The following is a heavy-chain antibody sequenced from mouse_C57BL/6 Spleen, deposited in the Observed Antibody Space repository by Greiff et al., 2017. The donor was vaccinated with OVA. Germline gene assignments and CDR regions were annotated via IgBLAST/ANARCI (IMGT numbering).Heavy chain of an antibody. CDR3: ARGDYSNYFDD. V-gene: IGHV1-55*01. D-gene: IGHD2-5*01. Sequence: QVQLQQPGAELVKPGASVKMSCKASGYTFTSYWITWVKQRPGQGLEWIGDIYPGSGSTNYNEKFKRKATLTVDTSSSTAYIQLSSLTSEDSAVYYCARGDYSNYFDDWGQGTTLTVSS. J-gene: IGHJ2*01. CDR2: IYPGSGST. CDR1: GYTFTSYW.